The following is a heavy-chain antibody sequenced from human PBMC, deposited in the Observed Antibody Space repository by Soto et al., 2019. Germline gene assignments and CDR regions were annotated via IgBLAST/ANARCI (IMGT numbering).Heavy chain of an antibody. Sequence: EVQLVESGGDLVQPGGFLRLSCAASGLSFSRYWMPWVRQAPGKGLEWVANIKENGSLKYYPDSVKGRFTISRDNAQDSPYLQMNSLRAEDTAIYCCATHQAFRHDYWGQGKLVTVSS. CDR1: GLSFSRYW. J-gene: IGHJ4*02. CDR2: IKENGSLK. V-gene: IGHV3-7*03. CDR3: ATHQAFRHDY.